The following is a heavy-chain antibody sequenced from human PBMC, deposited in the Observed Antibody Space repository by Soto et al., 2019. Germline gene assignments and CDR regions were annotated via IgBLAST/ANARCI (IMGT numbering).Heavy chain of an antibody. CDR1: GFTFSSYG. J-gene: IGHJ4*02. Sequence: GGSLRLSCAASGFTFSSYGMHWVRHSPGKGLEWVAVISYDGSNKVYGDSVKGRFTISRDNSKNTLYLQMNSLRAEDTAVYFCAKDPYCSSTRCYGLRNYGSMVWGRRTLVTLSS. CDR2: ISYDGSNK. V-gene: IGHV3-30*18. CDR3: AKDPYCSSTRCYGLRNYGSMV. D-gene: IGHD2-2*01.